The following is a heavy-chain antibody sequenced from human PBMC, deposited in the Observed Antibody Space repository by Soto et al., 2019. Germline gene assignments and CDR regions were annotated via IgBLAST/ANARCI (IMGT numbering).Heavy chain of an antibody. V-gene: IGHV1-69*08. D-gene: IGHD1-26*01. Sequence: QVQLVQSGAEVKKPGSSLRVSCETSGGTSIIYTITWVRQARGQGLQWMGRIVPMLRITNYTPDFQGRLTMTADTSTGTAHMELSSLTSEDTAVYYCATEKYGAGRVGVFDWGQGTLVSVSS. CDR1: GGTSIIYT. CDR3: ATEKYGAGRVGVFD. CDR2: IVPMLRIT. J-gene: IGHJ4*02.